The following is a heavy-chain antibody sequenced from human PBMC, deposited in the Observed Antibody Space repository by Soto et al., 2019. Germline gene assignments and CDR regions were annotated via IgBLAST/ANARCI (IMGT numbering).Heavy chain of an antibody. CDR2: IYRTGNT. J-gene: IGHJ4*02. V-gene: IGHV4-4*01. D-gene: IGHD6-19*01. Sequence: LSLTCTVSGXSISSHNWWSWVRQTPAKGLEWIGDIYRTGNTNYNPSLKSRISISLDKSKNHFSLNLTSVSAADTAVYFCARSSNAVAGNFDFWGQGALVTVSS. CDR3: ARSSNAVAGNFDF. CDR1: GXSISSHNW.